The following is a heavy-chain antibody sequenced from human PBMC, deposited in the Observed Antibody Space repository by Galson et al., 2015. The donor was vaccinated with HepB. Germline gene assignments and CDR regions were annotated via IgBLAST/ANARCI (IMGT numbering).Heavy chain of an antibody. Sequence: SLRLSCAASGFIFSRYSMNWVRQAPGKGLELVSYISTTANNKYYADSLKGRFTISRDNAKNSLYLHINSLTDEDTAVYYCARDLIAATGTYYFDYWGQGTLVTVSS. CDR1: GFIFSRYS. CDR2: ISTTANNK. CDR3: ARDLIAATGTYYFDY. D-gene: IGHD6-13*01. J-gene: IGHJ4*02. V-gene: IGHV3-48*02.